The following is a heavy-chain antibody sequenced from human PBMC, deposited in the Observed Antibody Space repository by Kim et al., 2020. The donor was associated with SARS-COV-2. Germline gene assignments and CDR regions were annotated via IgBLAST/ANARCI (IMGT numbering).Heavy chain of an antibody. V-gene: IGHV3-33*06. Sequence: GGSLRLSCAASGFTFSSYGMHWVRQAPGKGLEWVAVIWYDGSNKYYADSVKGRFTISRDNSKNTLYLQMNSLRAEDTAVYYCAKAGRSGSGEREGDAFDIWGQGTMVTVSS. J-gene: IGHJ3*02. CDR1: GFTFSSYG. D-gene: IGHD3-10*01. CDR3: AKAGRSGSGEREGDAFDI. CDR2: IWYDGSNK.